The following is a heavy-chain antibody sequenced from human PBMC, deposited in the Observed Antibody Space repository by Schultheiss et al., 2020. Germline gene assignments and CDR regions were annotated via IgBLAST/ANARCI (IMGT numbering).Heavy chain of an antibody. CDR1: GGSISSGDYY. Sequence: SETLSLTCTVSGGSISSGDYYWSWIRQPPGKGLEWIGYIYYSGSTYYNPSLKSRVTISVDTSKNQFSLKLSSVTAADTAVYYCARDRALYYGPKPPRYDYWGQGTLVTVSS. V-gene: IGHV4-61*08. D-gene: IGHD3-16*01. J-gene: IGHJ4*02. CDR2: IYYSGST. CDR3: ARDRALYYGPKPPRYDY.